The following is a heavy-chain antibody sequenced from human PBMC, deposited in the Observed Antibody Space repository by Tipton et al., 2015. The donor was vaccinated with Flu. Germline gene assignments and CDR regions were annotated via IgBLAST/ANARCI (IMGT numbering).Heavy chain of an antibody. Sequence: LRLSCTVSGGSISSYYWSWIRQPPGKGLEWIGYIYYSGSTNYNPSLKSRVTISVDTSKNQFSLKLSSVTAADTAVYYCARDRESGSYSPGDAFDIWGQGTMVTVSS. V-gene: IGHV4-59*01. D-gene: IGHD1-26*01. CDR1: GGSISSYY. CDR3: ARDRESGSYSPGDAFDI. CDR2: IYYSGST. J-gene: IGHJ3*02.